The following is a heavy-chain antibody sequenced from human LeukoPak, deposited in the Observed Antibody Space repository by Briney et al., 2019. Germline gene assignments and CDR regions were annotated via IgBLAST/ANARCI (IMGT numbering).Heavy chain of an antibody. D-gene: IGHD4-23*01. CDR1: GFILSSYW. CDR2: IKPDGSDK. J-gene: IGHJ4*02. V-gene: IGHV3-7*01. Sequence: GGSLRLSCAASGFILSSYWMSWVRQAPGKGLEWVAQIKPDGSDKYYVDSVKGRFTISRDNAKNSLNLQMNSLRAEDTAVYYCARAGNLDNWGQGTLVTVSS. CDR3: ARAGNLDN.